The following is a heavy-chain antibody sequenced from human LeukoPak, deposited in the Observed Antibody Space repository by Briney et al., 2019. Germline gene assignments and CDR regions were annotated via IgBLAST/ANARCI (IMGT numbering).Heavy chain of an antibody. V-gene: IGHV4-31*03. CDR3: ARDLATGNWFDP. J-gene: IGHJ5*02. CDR1: GGSIRSGGYY. CDR2: IYYSGST. Sequence: PSQTLSLTCSVSGGSIRSGGYYWSWIRQHPGKGLEWIGYIYYSGSTYYNPSLKSRVTISVDTSKNQFSLKLSFVTAADTAVYYCARDLATGNWFDPWRQGTLVTVSS. D-gene: IGHD2-15*01.